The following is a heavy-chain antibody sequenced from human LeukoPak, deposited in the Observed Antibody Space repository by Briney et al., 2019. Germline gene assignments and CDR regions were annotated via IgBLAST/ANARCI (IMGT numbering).Heavy chain of an antibody. J-gene: IGHJ6*02. CDR2: ISSRSSYI. D-gene: IGHD6-13*01. Sequence: GGSLRLSCAASGFTFNNYNINWVRQAPGKGLEWVSSISSRSSYIYYADSVKGRFTISRDNAQNSLYLQMNSQRAEDTAVYYCARDVSSSSWRGSDYYYGMDVWGQGTTVTVSS. CDR1: GFTFNNYN. CDR3: ARDVSSSSWRGSDYYYGMDV. V-gene: IGHV3-21*01.